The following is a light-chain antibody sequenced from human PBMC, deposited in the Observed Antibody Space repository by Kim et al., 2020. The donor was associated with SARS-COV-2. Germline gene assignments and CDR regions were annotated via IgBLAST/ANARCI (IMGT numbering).Light chain of an antibody. CDR1: SSDVGGYNY. Sequence: PGQSITISCTGTSSDVGGYNYVSWYQQHPGKAPKLMIYDVSNRPSGVSNRFSGSKSGNTASLTISGLQAEDEADYYCSSYTSSSILFGGGTKLTVL. CDR2: DVS. J-gene: IGLJ2*01. CDR3: SSYTSSSIL. V-gene: IGLV2-14*03.